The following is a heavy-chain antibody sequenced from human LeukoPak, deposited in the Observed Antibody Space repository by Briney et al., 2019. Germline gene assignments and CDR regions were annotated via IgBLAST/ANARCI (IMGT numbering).Heavy chain of an antibody. CDR1: GGSISSGNYY. J-gene: IGHJ4*02. V-gene: IGHV4-30-4*08. CDR3: AREDDSSGLLDY. Sequence: SQTLSLTCTVSGGSISSGNYYWRWLRQPPGTGLEWIGYIYYSGSTYYNPSLKSRVTISVDTSKNQFSLKLSSVTAADTAVYYCAREDDSSGLLDYWGQGTLVTVSS. CDR2: IYYSGST. D-gene: IGHD3-22*01.